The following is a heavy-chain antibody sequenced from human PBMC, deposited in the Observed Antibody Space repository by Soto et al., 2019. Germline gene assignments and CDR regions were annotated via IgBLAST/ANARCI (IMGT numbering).Heavy chain of an antibody. CDR3: ARGNGSRLLDS. CDR2: VYPSGAT. CDR1: GGSIRSLNFS. D-gene: IGHD6-13*01. V-gene: IGHV4-30-2*01. Sequence: SETLSLTCTVSGGSIRSLNFSWDWIRQAPGRALEWIGYVYPSGATYYNPSFRGRLTLSVDRSKNQFSLKLTSVTAADTAVYYCARGNGSRLLDSWGQGTLVTVSS. J-gene: IGHJ4*02.